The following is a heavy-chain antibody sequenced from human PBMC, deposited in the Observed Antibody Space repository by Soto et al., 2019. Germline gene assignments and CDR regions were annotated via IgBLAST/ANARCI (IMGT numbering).Heavy chain of an antibody. J-gene: IGHJ4*02. Sequence: ASVKVSCKASGGAFSSYTISWVRQAPGQGLEWMGRIIPILGIANYAQKFQGRVTITADKSTSTAYMELSSLRSEDTAVYYCAKGGYCTNGVCHPLDYWGQGTLVTVSS. CDR3: AKGGYCTNGVCHPLDY. V-gene: IGHV1-69*02. D-gene: IGHD2-8*01. CDR1: GGAFSSYT. CDR2: IIPILGIA.